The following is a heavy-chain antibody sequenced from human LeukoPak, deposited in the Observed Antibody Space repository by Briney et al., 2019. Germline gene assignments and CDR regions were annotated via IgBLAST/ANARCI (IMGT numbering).Heavy chain of an antibody. D-gene: IGHD5-18*01. Sequence: GGSLRLSCAASGFTFSNYAMSWGRQAPGKGLEWVSAISSGGNTYFADSVKGRFTISRDNSENTLYLQMNSLRAEDSAVYYCAKGGYSYGYFDYWGQGILVTVSS. CDR1: GFTFSNYA. CDR3: AKGGYSYGYFDY. V-gene: IGHV3-23*01. J-gene: IGHJ4*02. CDR2: ISSGGNT.